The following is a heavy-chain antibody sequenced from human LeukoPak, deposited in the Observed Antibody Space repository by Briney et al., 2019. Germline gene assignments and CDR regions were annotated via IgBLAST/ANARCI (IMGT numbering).Heavy chain of an antibody. Sequence: GESLKISCTSSPYSFTSHWIGWVRQKPGKGLEWVGLVYAGDSDTIYSPSFQGQVTMSADKSTSTVYLQWSGLKASDTATYFCARQNRGGSHTSGYYFDYWGLGTLVTVSS. CDR1: PYSFTSHW. CDR2: VYAGDSDT. CDR3: ARQNRGGSHTSGYYFDY. V-gene: IGHV5-51*01. J-gene: IGHJ4*02. D-gene: IGHD1-26*01.